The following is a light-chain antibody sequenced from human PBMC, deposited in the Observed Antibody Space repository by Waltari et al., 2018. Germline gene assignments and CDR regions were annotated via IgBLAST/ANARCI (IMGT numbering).Light chain of an antibody. CDR2: KDN. V-gene: IGLV3-25*03. CDR3: QSVDSTDSYPV. J-gene: IGLJ2*01. Sequence: SNELTQPPSVSVFPGQTARITCSADALADEYAYWYQQKPGQAPVMIIDKDNERPSGIPDRISGSSTGTTVTLTISAVQAEDEADYFCQSVDSTDSYPVFGGGTKLTVL. CDR1: ALADEY.